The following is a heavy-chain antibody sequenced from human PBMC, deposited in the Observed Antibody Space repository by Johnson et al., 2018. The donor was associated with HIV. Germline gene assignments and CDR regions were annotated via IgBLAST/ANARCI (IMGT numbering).Heavy chain of an antibody. Sequence: VQLVESGGGLVKPGESLRLSCAASGFTFSNAWMHWVRQAPGKGLDWVSVLYSGGDTYYAESVKGRFTISRDNFKNTLYLQMNSLKVEDTAVYYCARDATPGGRDYVGYAFDLWGQGTMVTVSS. D-gene: IGHD4-17*01. J-gene: IGHJ3*01. CDR2: LYSGGDT. V-gene: IGHV3-66*01. CDR3: ARDATPGGRDYVGYAFDL. CDR1: GFTFSNAW.